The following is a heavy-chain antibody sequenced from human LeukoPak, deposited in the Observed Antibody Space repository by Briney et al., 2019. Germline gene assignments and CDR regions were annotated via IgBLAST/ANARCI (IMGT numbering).Heavy chain of an antibody. CDR3: ARVGSIVAAAGTSH. CDR1: GGSINNGGYY. CDR2: IYYSGST. Sequence: SETLSLTCTVSGGSINNGGYYWSWIRQHPGKGLEWIGYIYYSGSTYYNPSLKSRVTISVDASKNQFSLKLSSVTAADTAVYYCARVGSIVAAAGTSHWGQGTLVTVSS. J-gene: IGHJ4*02. V-gene: IGHV4-31*03. D-gene: IGHD6-13*01.